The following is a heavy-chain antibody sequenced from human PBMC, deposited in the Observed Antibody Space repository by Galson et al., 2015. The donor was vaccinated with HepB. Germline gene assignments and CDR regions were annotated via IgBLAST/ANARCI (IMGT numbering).Heavy chain of an antibody. V-gene: IGHV3-30*04. J-gene: IGHJ4*02. CDR1: GFTYSSYA. Sequence: SLRLSCAASGFTYSSYAMHWVRQAPGKGLEWVVVISYDGRNQYYADSVKGRFTIFRDNSKNTLYLLMNSLRAEDTAVYYCARDSVPTGSSWNDDYFDYWGQGTLVTVSS. CDR2: ISYDGRNQ. D-gene: IGHD6-13*01. CDR3: ARDSVPTGSSWNDDYFDY.